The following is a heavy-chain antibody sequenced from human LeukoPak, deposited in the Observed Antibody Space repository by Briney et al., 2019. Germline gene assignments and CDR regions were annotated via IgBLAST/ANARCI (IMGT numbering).Heavy chain of an antibody. CDR2: IWYDGSNK. Sequence: GGSLRLSCAASGFIFSTYEMHWVRQAPGKGLEWVAVIWYDGSNKYYADSVKGRFTISRDNSKNTLSLQMNSLRAEDTAVYYCARAVGPFDFWGQGTMVTVSA. J-gene: IGHJ3*01. CDR1: GFIFSTYE. V-gene: IGHV3-33*08. CDR3: ARAVGPFDF.